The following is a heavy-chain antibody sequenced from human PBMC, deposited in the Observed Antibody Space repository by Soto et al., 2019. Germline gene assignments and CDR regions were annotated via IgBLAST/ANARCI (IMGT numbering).Heavy chain of an antibody. CDR2: ISGRGDST. J-gene: IGHJ6*02. CDR3: AKALDGIDDYFYAMGV. D-gene: IGHD1-1*01. Sequence: GGSLRLSCAGSGFIFGRYAMTWVRQAPGKGLEWISAISGRGDSTYYADAVKGRFTISRDNSKNTLYLHMNSLRFDDTAVYYCAKALDGIDDYFYAMGVWGQGTTVTVSS. CDR1: GFIFGRYA. V-gene: IGHV3-23*01.